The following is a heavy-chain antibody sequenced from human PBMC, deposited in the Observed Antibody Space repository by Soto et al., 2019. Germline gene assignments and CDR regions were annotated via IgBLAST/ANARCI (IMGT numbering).Heavy chain of an antibody. V-gene: IGHV1-46*01. CDR1: GYSFTSHY. CDR3: ARDAVFPSGFQMEVVVAATRSIDY. CDR2: IYPGGVNI. J-gene: IGHJ4*02. Sequence: ASVKVSCKAIGYSFTSHYMHWVRQAPGQGLEWMGTIYPGGVNIGYAQKFKGRVTMTKDTSTSTVYMELNSLTSEDTAVYYCARDAVFPSGFQMEVVVAATRSIDYWGQGTLVTVSS. D-gene: IGHD2-15*01.